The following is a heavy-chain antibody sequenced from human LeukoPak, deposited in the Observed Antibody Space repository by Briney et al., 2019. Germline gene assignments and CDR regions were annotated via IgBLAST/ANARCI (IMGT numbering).Heavy chain of an antibody. J-gene: IGHJ5*02. Sequence: GGSLRLSCAASGFTFSSYAMSWVRQAPGKGLEWVSAISGSGGSTYYADSVKGRFTISRDNSKNTLYLQMNSLRAEDTAVYYCAKDPYQFLGWLPYSHWFDPWGQGTLVTVSS. CDR2: ISGSGGST. V-gene: IGHV3-23*01. CDR3: AKDPYQFLGWLPYSHWFDP. D-gene: IGHD3-3*01. CDR1: GFTFSSYA.